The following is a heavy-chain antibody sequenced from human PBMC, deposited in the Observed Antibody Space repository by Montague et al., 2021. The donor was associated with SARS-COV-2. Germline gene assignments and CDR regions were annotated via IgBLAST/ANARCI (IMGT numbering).Heavy chain of an antibody. CDR1: GGSISSISYY. V-gene: IGHV4-39*01. CDR3: ARRARWNIVVVVGDRHAFDI. J-gene: IGHJ3*02. D-gene: IGHD2-15*01. Sequence: SETLSLTCTVSGGSISSISYYWGWIRQPPGKGLEWIGSIYYTGSPYYNPSLKSRVTISVDTSKNQFSLNLSSVTAADTAVYYCARRARWNIVVVVGDRHAFDIWGQGTMVTVSS. CDR2: IYYTGSP.